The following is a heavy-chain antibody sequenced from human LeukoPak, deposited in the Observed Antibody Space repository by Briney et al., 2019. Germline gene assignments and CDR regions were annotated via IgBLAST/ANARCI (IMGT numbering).Heavy chain of an antibody. CDR1: GFTFSSYA. CDR2: ISGSGDRT. V-gene: IGHV3-23*01. Sequence: PGGSLRLSCAASGFTFSSYAMSWFRQAPGKGLEWVSAISGSGDRTFYADSVKGRFTISRDNAKNSPYLQMNSLRAEDTAVYYCARDPYYFDYWGQGTLVTVSS. CDR3: ARDPYYFDY. J-gene: IGHJ4*02.